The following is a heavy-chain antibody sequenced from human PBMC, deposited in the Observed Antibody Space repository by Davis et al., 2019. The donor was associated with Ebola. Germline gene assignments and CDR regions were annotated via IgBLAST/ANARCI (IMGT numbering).Heavy chain of an antibody. V-gene: IGHV1-69*04. J-gene: IGHJ4*02. Sequence: SVKVSCKASGGTFSSYAISWVRQAPGQGLEWMGRIIPILGIANYAQKFQGRVTITADKSTSTAYMELSSLRSEDTAVYYCARGYSPKCRGGDCVNDFWGQGTLVTVSS. D-gene: IGHD2-21*01. CDR3: ARGYSPKCRGGDCVNDF. CDR1: GGTFSSYA. CDR2: IIPILGIA.